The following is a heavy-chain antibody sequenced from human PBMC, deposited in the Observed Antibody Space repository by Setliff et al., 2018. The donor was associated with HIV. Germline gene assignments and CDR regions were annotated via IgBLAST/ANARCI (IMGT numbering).Heavy chain of an antibody. D-gene: IGHD3-3*01. CDR1: GGSISSGGYS. Sequence: SETLSLTCAVSGGSISSGGYSWGWLRQPPGKGLEWIGSFSYNGRTYYIPSLKSRVTISVDTSKNQFSLKLNSVTAADTAVYYCARRSGFFLDYWGQGTLVTVSS. CDR2: FSYNGRT. J-gene: IGHJ4*02. CDR3: ARRSGFFLDY. V-gene: IGHV4-39*01.